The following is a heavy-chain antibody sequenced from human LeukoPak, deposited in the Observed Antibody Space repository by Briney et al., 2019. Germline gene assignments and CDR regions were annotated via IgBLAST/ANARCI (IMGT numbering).Heavy chain of an antibody. CDR1: GGSFSGYY. J-gene: IGHJ6*02. D-gene: IGHD1-1*01. CDR2: INHSGST. V-gene: IGHV4-34*01. CDR3: ATGPVYNPYYYYGMDV. Sequence: SETLSLTCAVYGGSFSGYYWSWIRQPPGKGLEWIGEINHSGSTNYNPSLKSRVTISVDTSKNQFSLKLSSVTAADTAVYYCATGPVYNPYYYYGMDVWGQGTTVTVSS.